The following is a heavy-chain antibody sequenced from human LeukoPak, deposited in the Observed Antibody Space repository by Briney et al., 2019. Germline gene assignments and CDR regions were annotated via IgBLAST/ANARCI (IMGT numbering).Heavy chain of an antibody. J-gene: IGHJ4*02. CDR3: ARRSRIGKSGFDY. Sequence: SETLSLTCTVSGDSISGFYWSWIRQAAGKGLEWIGEINHSGSTNYNPSLKSRVTISVDTSKNQFSLKLSSVTAADTAVYYCARRSRIGKSGFDYWGQGTLVTVSS. D-gene: IGHD1-26*01. V-gene: IGHV4-34*01. CDR1: GDSISGFY. CDR2: INHSGST.